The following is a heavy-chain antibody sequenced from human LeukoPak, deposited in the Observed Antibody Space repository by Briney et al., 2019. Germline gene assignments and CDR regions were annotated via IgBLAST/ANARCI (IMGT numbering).Heavy chain of an antibody. Sequence: TGGSLRLSCAVSGFTFSSYVMSWVRQAPGKGLEWVSRISGSGGSTNYADSVKGRFTISRDNSKNTLYLQMNSLRAEGTAVYYCAKDLYSSGWTQQFDYWGQGTLVTVSS. V-gene: IGHV3-23*01. CDR1: GFTFSSYV. J-gene: IGHJ4*02. CDR3: AKDLYSSGWTQQFDY. CDR2: ISGSGGST. D-gene: IGHD6-19*01.